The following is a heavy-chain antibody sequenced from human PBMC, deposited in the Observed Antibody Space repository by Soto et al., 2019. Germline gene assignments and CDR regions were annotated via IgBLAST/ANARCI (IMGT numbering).Heavy chain of an antibody. CDR2: IYHSGST. J-gene: IGHJ6*02. Sequence: PSETLSLTCAVSGGSISSGGYSWSWIRQPPGKGLEWIGYIYHSGSTYYNPSLKSRVTISVDTSKNQFSLKLSSVTAADTAVYYCARAPTIVVVPAALYYYYGMDVWGQGTTVTVSS. CDR1: GGSISSGGYS. D-gene: IGHD2-2*01. CDR3: ARAPTIVVVPAALYYYYGMDV. V-gene: IGHV4-30-2*01.